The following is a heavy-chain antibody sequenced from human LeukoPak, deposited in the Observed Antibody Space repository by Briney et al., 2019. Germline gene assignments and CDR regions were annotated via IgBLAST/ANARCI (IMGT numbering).Heavy chain of an antibody. Sequence: ASVKVSCKVSGYTLTELSMHWVRQAPGKGLEWMGGFDPEDGETIYAQKFQGRVTMTEDTSTDTAYMELSSLRSDDTAIYYCAIRSDGAYCGGDCFYLDYWGQGSLITVSS. CDR2: FDPEDGET. D-gene: IGHD2-21*02. V-gene: IGHV1-24*01. J-gene: IGHJ4*02. CDR3: AIRSDGAYCGGDCFYLDY. CDR1: GYTLTELS.